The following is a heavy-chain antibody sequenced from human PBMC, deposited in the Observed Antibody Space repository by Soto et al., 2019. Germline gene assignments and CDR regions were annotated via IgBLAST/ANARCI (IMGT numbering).Heavy chain of an antibody. J-gene: IGHJ3*02. CDR1: GYTFTGSY. CDR3: AREGYTFGPGAVRGAFDI. CDR2: INPNSGGT. V-gene: IGHV1-2*04. D-gene: IGHD1-1*01. Sequence: ASVKVSCKACGYTFTGSYMHWVRQAPGQGLEWMGWINPNSGGTNYAQKFQGWVTMTRDTSISPAYMELSRLRSDDTAVYYCAREGYTFGPGAVRGAFDIWGQGTVVTVS.